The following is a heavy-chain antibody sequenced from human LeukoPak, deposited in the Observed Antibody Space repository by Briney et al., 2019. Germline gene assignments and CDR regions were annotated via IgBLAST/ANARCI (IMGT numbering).Heavy chain of an antibody. CDR2: INHSGSA. CDR1: GGSFSGYH. Sequence: SETLSLTCAVYGGSFSGYHWTWIRQSPGKGLEWIGEINHSGSANYNPPLKSRVTISVDTSKNQFSLKLTSVTAADTAVYYCVRDRCGGDCYPNWFDPWGQGTLVTVSS. CDR3: VRDRCGGDCYPNWFDP. V-gene: IGHV4-34*01. J-gene: IGHJ5*02. D-gene: IGHD2-21*02.